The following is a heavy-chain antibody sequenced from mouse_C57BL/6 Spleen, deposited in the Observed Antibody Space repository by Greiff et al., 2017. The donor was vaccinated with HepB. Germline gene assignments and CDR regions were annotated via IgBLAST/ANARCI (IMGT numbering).Heavy chain of an antibody. CDR2: ISGGGGNT. Sequence: EVKLMESGGGLVKPGGSLKLSCAASGFTFSSYTMSWVRQTPEKRLEWVATISGGGGNTYYPDSVKGRFTISRDNAKNTLYLQMSSLRSEDTALYYCARHATRWVAYWGQGTLVTVSA. CDR1: GFTFSSYT. V-gene: IGHV5-9*01. D-gene: IGHD3-1*01. CDR3: ARHATRWVAY. J-gene: IGHJ3*01.